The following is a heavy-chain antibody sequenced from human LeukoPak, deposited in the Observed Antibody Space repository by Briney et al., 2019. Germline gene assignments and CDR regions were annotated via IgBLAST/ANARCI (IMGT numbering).Heavy chain of an antibody. J-gene: IGHJ6*03. V-gene: IGHV1-2*02. CDR1: GYTFTGYY. CDR2: INPNSGGT. D-gene: IGHD5-24*01. CDR3: ARIVTEMATLAVGYYYYYMDV. Sequence: ASVKVSCKASGYTFTGYYMHWVRQAPGQGLEWMGWINPNSGGTNYAQKFQGRVTMTRDTSISTAYMELSRLRSDDTAVYYCARIVTEMATLAVGYYYYYMDVWGKGTTVTVSS.